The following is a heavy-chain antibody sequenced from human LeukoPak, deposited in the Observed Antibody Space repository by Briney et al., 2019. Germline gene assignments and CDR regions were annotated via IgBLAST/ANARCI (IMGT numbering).Heavy chain of an antibody. CDR2: ISASGGST. D-gene: IGHD5-24*01. CDR3: ARGDGYNFFDY. CDR1: GFTFSTHA. J-gene: IGHJ4*02. V-gene: IGHV3-23*01. Sequence: GGSLRLSCAASGFTFSTHAMSWVRQAPGKGLEWVSDISASGGSTYYADSVKGRFTISRDNSENTLYLQMKSLRAEDTAVYYCARGDGYNFFDYWGQGTLVTVSS.